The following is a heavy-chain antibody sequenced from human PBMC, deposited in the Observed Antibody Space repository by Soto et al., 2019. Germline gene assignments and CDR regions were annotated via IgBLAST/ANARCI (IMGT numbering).Heavy chain of an antibody. Sequence: SETLSLTCTVSGGSISSYYWSWIRQPPGKGLEWIGYIYYSGSTNYNPSLRSRVTMSINTSQEQFSLKLSSVTATDTAVYYCARHVNLPLAGTGFASWGRGTLVPVSS. D-gene: IGHD6-19*01. J-gene: IGHJ4*02. CDR1: GGSISSYY. V-gene: IGHV4-59*08. CDR2: IYYSGST. CDR3: ARHVNLPLAGTGFAS.